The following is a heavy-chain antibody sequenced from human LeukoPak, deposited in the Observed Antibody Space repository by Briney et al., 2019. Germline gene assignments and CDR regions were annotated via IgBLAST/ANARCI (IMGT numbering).Heavy chain of an antibody. CDR3: ARHLRYFDWLFDY. V-gene: IGHV4-34*01. Sequence: PSETLSLTCAVYGGSFSGYYWSWIRQPPGKGLEWIGEINHSGSTNYNPSLKSRVTISVDTSKNQFSLKLSSVTAADTAVYYCARHLRYFDWLFDYWGQGTLVTVFS. CDR1: GGSFSGYY. J-gene: IGHJ4*02. CDR2: INHSGST. D-gene: IGHD3-9*01.